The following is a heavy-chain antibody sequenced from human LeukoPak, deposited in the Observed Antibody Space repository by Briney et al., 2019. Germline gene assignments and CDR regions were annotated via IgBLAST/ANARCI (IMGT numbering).Heavy chain of an antibody. CDR1: GASISTYS. CDR3: ARDPAPDAFDI. J-gene: IGHJ3*02. V-gene: IGHV4-4*07. Sequence: PSETLSLTCTVSGASISTYSWSWIRQPAGKGLEWIGRIYSSGSTNYNPSLKSRVTMSADTSKKHFSLKLSSVTAADTAVYYCARDPAPDAFDIWGQGTMVTVSS. CDR2: IYSSGST.